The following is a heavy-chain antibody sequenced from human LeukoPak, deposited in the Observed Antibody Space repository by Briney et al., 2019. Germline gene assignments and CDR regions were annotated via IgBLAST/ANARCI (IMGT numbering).Heavy chain of an antibody. V-gene: IGHV1-18*01. CDR3: ATSLSDAFDI. CDR1: GYTFTSYG. CDR2: ISAYNGNT. Sequence: ASVKVSCKASGYTFTSYGISWVRQAPGQGLEWMGWISAYNGNTNYAQKLQGRVTITADKSTSTAYMELSSLRSEDTAVYYCATSLSDAFDIWGQGTMVTVSS. J-gene: IGHJ3*02.